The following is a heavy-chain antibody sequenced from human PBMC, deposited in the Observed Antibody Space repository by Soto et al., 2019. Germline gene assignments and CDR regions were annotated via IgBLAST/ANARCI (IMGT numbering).Heavy chain of an antibody. CDR2: ISAYNGNT. Sequence: GASVKVSCKASGYTFTSYGITWVRQAPGQGLEWMGWISAYNGNTNFAQKLQGRVTMTTDTSTCTAYMELRSLRSDDTAVYYCARGYDFWSGQKNFDYWGQGTLVTVSS. CDR3: ARGYDFWSGQKNFDY. CDR1: GYTFTSYG. J-gene: IGHJ4*02. D-gene: IGHD3-3*01. V-gene: IGHV1-18*01.